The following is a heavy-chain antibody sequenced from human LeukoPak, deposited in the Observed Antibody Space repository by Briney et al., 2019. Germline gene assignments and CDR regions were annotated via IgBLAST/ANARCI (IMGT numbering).Heavy chain of an antibody. CDR1: GFTFSFCA. CDR2: IRYDGNNK. Sequence: PGGSLRLSCAASGFTFSFCAMHWVRQAPGKGLEWVAFIRYDGNNKNYADSVKGRFTISRDNAKNTVYLHMNSLRAEDTALYYCARDRQYAFDIWGQGTMVTVSS. J-gene: IGHJ3*02. CDR3: ARDRQYAFDI. V-gene: IGHV3-30*02.